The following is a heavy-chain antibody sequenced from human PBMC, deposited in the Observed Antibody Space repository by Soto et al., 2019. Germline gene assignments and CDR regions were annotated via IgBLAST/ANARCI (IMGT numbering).Heavy chain of an antibody. CDR2: ISAYNGNT. Sequence: ASVKVSCKASGYTFTSYGISWVRQAPGQGLEWMGWISAYNGNTNYAQKLQGRVTMTTDTSTSTAYMELRSLRSDDTAVYYCARDPVGQLMVYGYFDYWGQGTLVTVSS. D-gene: IGHD2-8*01. CDR1: GYTFTSYG. J-gene: IGHJ4*02. V-gene: IGHV1-18*01. CDR3: ARDPVGQLMVYGYFDY.